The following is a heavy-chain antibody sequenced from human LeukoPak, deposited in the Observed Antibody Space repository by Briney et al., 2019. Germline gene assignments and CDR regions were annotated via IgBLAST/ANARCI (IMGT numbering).Heavy chain of an antibody. CDR2: ISDTGNT. Sequence: GGSLRLSCVASGFTFSSYWMSWVRQAPGKGLEWVSAISDTGNTYHADSVKGRFTIPRDSSKNTLFLQMNRLRPEDAAVYYCAKAPVTTCRGAFCYPFDYWGLGTLVTVSS. D-gene: IGHD2-15*01. CDR1: GFTFSSYW. CDR3: AKAPVTTCRGAFCYPFDY. V-gene: IGHV3-23*01. J-gene: IGHJ4*02.